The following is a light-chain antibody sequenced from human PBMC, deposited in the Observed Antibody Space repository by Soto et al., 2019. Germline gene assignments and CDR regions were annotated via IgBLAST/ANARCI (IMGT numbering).Light chain of an antibody. CDR2: GNR. V-gene: IGLV1-40*01. J-gene: IGLJ3*02. Sequence: QAVVTQPPSVSGAPGQRVTISCTGNSSNLGAGYDVHWYQQLPGAAPKLVIFGNRNRPSGIPERFSGSKSGTSASLAITGLQAEDEADYYCQAYDYSLTASVFGGGTQLTVL. CDR3: QAYDYSLTASV. CDR1: SSNLGAGYD.